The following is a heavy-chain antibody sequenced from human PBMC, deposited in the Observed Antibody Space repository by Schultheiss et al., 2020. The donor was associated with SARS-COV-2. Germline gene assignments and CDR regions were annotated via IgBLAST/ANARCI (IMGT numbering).Heavy chain of an antibody. CDR3: ARGEYSSSSNYYYGMDV. J-gene: IGHJ6*02. D-gene: IGHD6-6*01. CDR1: GGSISSYY. V-gene: IGHV4-34*09. Sequence: LRLSCTVSGGSISSYYWSWIRQPPGKGLEWIGEINHSGSTNYNPSLKSRVTISVDTSKNQFSLKLSSVTAADTAVYYCARGEYSSSSNYYYGMDVWGQGTTVTVSS. CDR2: INHSGST.